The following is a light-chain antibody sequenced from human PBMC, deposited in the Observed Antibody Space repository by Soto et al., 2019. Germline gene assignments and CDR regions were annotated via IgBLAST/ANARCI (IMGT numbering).Light chain of an antibody. Sequence: DIQMAQSPSSLSASVADSVTIICRASQSISRYLNWYQQRPGKVPKVLIYAAASLQSGVPPRFTGSGAGTDFTLTISGLQPEDVATYYCQQSYITPYTFGQGTKLDIE. CDR3: QQSYITPYT. J-gene: IGKJ2*01. CDR2: AAA. V-gene: IGKV1-39*01. CDR1: QSISRY.